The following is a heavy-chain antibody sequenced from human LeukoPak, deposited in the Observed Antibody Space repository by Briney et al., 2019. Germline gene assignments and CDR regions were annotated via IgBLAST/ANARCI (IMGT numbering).Heavy chain of an antibody. Sequence: SQTLSLTCTVSGGSISSGDYYWSWIRQPPGKGLEWIGYIYYSGSTYYNPSLKSRVTISVDTSKNQFSLKLSSVTAADTAVYYCARGYYYDSSGYSDDYWGQGTLVTVSS. V-gene: IGHV4-30-4*01. CDR3: ARGYYYDSSGYSDDY. CDR1: GGSISSGDYY. CDR2: IYYSGST. D-gene: IGHD3-22*01. J-gene: IGHJ4*02.